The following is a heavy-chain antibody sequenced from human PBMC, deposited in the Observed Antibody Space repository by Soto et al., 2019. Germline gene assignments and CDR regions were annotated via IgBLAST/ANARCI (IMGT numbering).Heavy chain of an antibody. CDR3: ARLPREGSTVTTYSDDY. CDR1: GYTFTSYY. J-gene: IGHJ4*02. CDR2: INPSGGST. D-gene: IGHD4-4*01. V-gene: IGHV1-46*01. Sequence: GASVKVSCKASGYTFTSYYMHWVRQAPGQGLEWMGIINPSGGSTSYAQKFQGRVTMTRDTSTSTVYMELSSLRSEDTAVYYCARLPREGSTVTTYSDDYWGQGTLVTVSS.